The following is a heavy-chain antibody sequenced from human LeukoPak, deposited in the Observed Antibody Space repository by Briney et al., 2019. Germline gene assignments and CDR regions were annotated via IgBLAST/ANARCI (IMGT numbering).Heavy chain of an antibody. V-gene: IGHV4-39*01. Sequence: NPSETLSLTCTVSGGSISSSSYYWGWIRQPPGKGLEWIGGIYISGSTYYNPSLKSRVTISEDTSKNQFSLKLSSVTAADTAVYYCARRWLGDFDYWGKGTLVTVSS. CDR1: GGSISSSSYY. CDR2: IYISGST. CDR3: ARRWLGDFDY. D-gene: IGHD1-26*01. J-gene: IGHJ4*02.